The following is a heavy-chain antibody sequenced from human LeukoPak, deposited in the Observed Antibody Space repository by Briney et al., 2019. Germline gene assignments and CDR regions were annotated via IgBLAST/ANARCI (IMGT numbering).Heavy chain of an antibody. Sequence: PSETLSLTCTVSGGSISSGDYCWSWIRQPPGKCLEWIGYIYYSGSTYYNPSLKSRVTISVDTSKNQFSLKLSSVTAADTAVYYCARVPFWSGYPGYYYGMDVWGQGTTVTVSS. CDR2: IYYSGST. CDR1: GGSISSGDYC. CDR3: ARVPFWSGYPGYYYGMDV. J-gene: IGHJ6*02. D-gene: IGHD3-3*01. V-gene: IGHV4-30-4*01.